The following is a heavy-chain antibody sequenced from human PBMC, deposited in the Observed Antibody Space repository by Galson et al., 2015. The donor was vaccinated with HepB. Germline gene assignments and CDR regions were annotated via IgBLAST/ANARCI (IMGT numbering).Heavy chain of an antibody. V-gene: IGHV3-23*01. CDR1: GFTFSSYA. CDR3: AKDLSSSVDYGDPGDY. D-gene: IGHD4-17*01. CDR2: ISGSGGST. Sequence: SLRLSCAASGFTFSSYAMSWVRQAPGKGLEWVSAISGSGGSTYYADSVKGRFTISRDNSKNTLYLQMNSLRAEDTAVYYCAKDLSSSVDYGDPGDYWGQGTLVTVSS. J-gene: IGHJ4*02.